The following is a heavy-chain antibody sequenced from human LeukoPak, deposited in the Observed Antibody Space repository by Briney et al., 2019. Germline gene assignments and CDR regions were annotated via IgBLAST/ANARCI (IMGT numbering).Heavy chain of an antibody. D-gene: IGHD3-10*01. CDR2: ISYDGSNK. V-gene: IGHV3-30*04. J-gene: IGHJ4*02. CDR3: ARDLMVRGVINIFDY. Sequence: GASLRLSCAASGFTFSSYAMSWVRQAPGKGLEWVAVISYDGSNKYYADSVKGRFTISRDNSKNTLYLQMNSLRAEDTAVYYCARDLMVRGVINIFDYWGQGTLVTVSS. CDR1: GFTFSSYA.